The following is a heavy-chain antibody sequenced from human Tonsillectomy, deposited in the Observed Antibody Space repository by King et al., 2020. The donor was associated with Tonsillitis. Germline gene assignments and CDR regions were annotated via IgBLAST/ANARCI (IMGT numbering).Heavy chain of an antibody. D-gene: IGHD2-2*02. J-gene: IGHJ3*02. V-gene: IGHV3-23*04. CDR1: GFTFSSYA. CDR3: AKDWDIVVVPAAILADAFDI. Sequence: VQLVQSGGGLVQPGGSLRLYCAASGFTFSSYAMSWVRQAPGKGLEWVSAISGSGGSTYYADSVKGRFTISRDNSKNTLYLQMNSLRAEDTAVYYCAKDWDIVVVPAAILADAFDIWGQGTMVTVSS. CDR2: ISGSGGST.